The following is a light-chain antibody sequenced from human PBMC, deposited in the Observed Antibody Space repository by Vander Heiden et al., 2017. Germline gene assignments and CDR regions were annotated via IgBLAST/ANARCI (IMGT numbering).Light chain of an antibody. J-gene: IGKJ1*01. CDR3: QQYNSYWT. CDR2: KAS. Sequence: DIQMTQFPSTLSASVGYRVTITCRASQSISSWLAWYQQKPRKAPKLLSYKASSLGSGVPARFSGSGSGTEFTLTVSSLQPDDFATYYCQQYNSYWTFGQGTKVEIK. CDR1: QSISSW. V-gene: IGKV1-5*03.